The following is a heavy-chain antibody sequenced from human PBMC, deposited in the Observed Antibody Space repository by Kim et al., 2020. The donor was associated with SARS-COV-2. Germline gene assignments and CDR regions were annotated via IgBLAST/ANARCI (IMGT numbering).Heavy chain of an antibody. J-gene: IGHJ4*02. CDR1: GYTFTGYY. V-gene: IGHV1-2*02. D-gene: IGHD6-13*01. CDR2: INPNSGGT. Sequence: ASVKVSCKASGYTFTGYYMHWVRQAPGQGLEWMGWINPNSGGTNYAQKFQGRVTMTRDTSISTAYMELSRLRSDDTAVYYCARDRGGRAGTDYWGQGTLVTVSS. CDR3: ARDRGGRAGTDY.